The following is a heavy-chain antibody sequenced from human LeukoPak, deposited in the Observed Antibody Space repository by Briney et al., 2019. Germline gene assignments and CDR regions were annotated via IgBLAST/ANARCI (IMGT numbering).Heavy chain of an antibody. D-gene: IGHD6-19*01. CDR2: ISSSSSYI. CDR3: AREISGWYYFDC. CDR1: GFTFSTRW. Sequence: GGSLRLSCAASGFTFSTRWMSWVRQAPGKGLEWVSSISSSSSYIYYADSVKGRFTISRDNAKNSLYLQMNSLRAEDTAVYYCAREISGWYYFDCWGQGTLVTVSS. J-gene: IGHJ4*02. V-gene: IGHV3-21*01.